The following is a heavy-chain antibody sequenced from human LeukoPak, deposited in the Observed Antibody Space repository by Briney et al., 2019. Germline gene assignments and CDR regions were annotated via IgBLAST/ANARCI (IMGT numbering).Heavy chain of an antibody. Sequence: GGSLRLSCAASGFTFSSYAMSWVRQAPGKGLEWVSAISGSGGSPYYADSVKGRFTISRDNSKTTLYLQMNSLRAEDTAVYYCAMGLKSVATKQRITMVRGVIITLTGYWGQGTLVTVSS. CDR1: GFTFSSYA. V-gene: IGHV3-23*01. D-gene: IGHD3-10*01. CDR2: ISGSGGSP. CDR3: AMGLKSVATKQRITMVRGVIITLTGY. J-gene: IGHJ4*02.